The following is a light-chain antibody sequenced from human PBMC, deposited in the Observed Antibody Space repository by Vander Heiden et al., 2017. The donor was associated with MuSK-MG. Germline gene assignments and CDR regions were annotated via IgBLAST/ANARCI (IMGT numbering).Light chain of an antibody. CDR2: KDT. CDR1: ELPKQY. J-gene: IGLJ2*01. CDR3: QLVDSSGSVV. V-gene: IGLV3-25*03. Sequence: SSKLTQPPSVSVSPGQTARITCSGDELPKQYVYWYQQKPGQAPVLVIYKDTGRPAGIPGRFSGSSSGTTVTLTISGGQAEDEADYYCQLVDSSGSVVFGGGTRLTVL.